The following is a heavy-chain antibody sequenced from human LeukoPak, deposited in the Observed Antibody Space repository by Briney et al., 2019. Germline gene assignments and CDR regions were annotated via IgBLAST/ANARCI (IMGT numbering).Heavy chain of an antibody. J-gene: IGHJ4*02. V-gene: IGHV3-23*01. CDR2: ISGSGGST. CDR3: AKSLSGWGGGTTYYFDY. Sequence: PGGSLRLSCAASGFTFSSYAMSWVRQAPGKGLEWVSAISGSGGSTYYADSVKGRFTISRDNSKNTLYLQMNSLRAEDTAVYYRAKSLSGWGGGTTYYFDYWGQGTLVTVSS. CDR1: GFTFSSYA. D-gene: IGHD1-7*01.